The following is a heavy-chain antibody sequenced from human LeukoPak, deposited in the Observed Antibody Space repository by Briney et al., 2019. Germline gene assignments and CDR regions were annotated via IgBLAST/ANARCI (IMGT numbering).Heavy chain of an antibody. D-gene: IGHD5-24*01. V-gene: IGHV4-39*01. J-gene: IGHJ4*02. CDR3: ARRRDRYNQLDY. CDR2: IDHAGTT. CDR1: GGSIITNDYW. Sequence: PSETLSLTCVVSGGSIITNDYWWGWIRQPPGKGLEWIGTIDHAGTTFYNVSLKSRVTISVDTPNNQFSLRLNSVGAADTAVYYCARRRDRYNQLDYWGQGTLVTVSS.